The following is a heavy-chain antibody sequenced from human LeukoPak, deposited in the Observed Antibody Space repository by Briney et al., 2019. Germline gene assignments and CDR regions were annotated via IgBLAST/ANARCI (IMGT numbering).Heavy chain of an antibody. Sequence: KPSETLSLTCAVSGYSISSGYYWGWIRQPPGKGLEWIGSIYHSGSTYYNPSLKSRVTISVDTSKNQFSLKLSSVTAADTAVYYCARRTVGNWFDPWAREPWSPSPQ. D-gene: IGHD1-26*01. V-gene: IGHV4-38-2*01. CDR2: IYHSGST. J-gene: IGHJ5*02. CDR1: GYSISSGYY. CDR3: ARRTVGNWFDP.